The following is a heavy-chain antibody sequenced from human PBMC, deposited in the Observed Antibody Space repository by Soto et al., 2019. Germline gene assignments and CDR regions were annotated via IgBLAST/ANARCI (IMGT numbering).Heavy chain of an antibody. CDR1: GYTFTSYG. CDR2: ISAYNGNT. J-gene: IGHJ6*03. D-gene: IGHD3-3*01. V-gene: IGHV1-18*01. CDR3: ARVHDFWSGSYYYYYMDV. Sequence: GASVKVSCKASGYTFTSYGISWVRQAPGQGLEWMGWISAYNGNTNYAQKLQGRVTMTTDTSTSTAYMELRSLRSDDTAVYYCARVHDFWSGSYYYYYMDVWGKRTTVDVSS.